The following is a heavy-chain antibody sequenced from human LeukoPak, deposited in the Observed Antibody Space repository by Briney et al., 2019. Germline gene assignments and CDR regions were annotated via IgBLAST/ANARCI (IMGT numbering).Heavy chain of an antibody. CDR1: GFTFSSYG. V-gene: IGHV3-23*01. CDR2: ISGSGGST. CDR3: AKDTRIAVAADY. D-gene: IGHD6-19*01. Sequence: PGGTLRLSCAASGFTFSSYGMGWVRQAPGKGLEWVSAISGSGGSTYYADSVKGRFTISRDNSKNTLYLQMNSLRAEDTAVYYCAKDTRIAVAADYWGQGTLVTVSS. J-gene: IGHJ4*02.